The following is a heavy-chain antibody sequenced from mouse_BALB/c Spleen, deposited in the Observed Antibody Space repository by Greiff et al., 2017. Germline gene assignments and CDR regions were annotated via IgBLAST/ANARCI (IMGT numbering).Heavy chain of an antibody. D-gene: IGHD1-1*02. CDR3: ARADYGYYAMDY. J-gene: IGHJ4*01. V-gene: IGHV7-3*02. CDR2: IRNKANGYTT. Sequence: EVMLVESGGGLVQPGGSLRLSCATSGFTFTDYYMSWVRQPPGKALEWLGFIRNKANGYTTEYSASVKGRFTISRDNSQSILYLQMNTLRAEDSATYYCARADYGYYAMDYWGQGTSVTVSS. CDR1: GFTFTDYY.